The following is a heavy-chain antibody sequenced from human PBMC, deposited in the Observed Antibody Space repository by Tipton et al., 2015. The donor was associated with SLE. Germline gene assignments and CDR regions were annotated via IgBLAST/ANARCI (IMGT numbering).Heavy chain of an antibody. D-gene: IGHD2-15*01. V-gene: IGHV4-39*01. CDR2: IYYTGTT. Sequence: GLVKPSQTLSLTCAVYGESFNGYFWTWIRQPPGKGLEWIGSIYYTGTTYYSPSLKSRVTLSVDTSKNQFSLNVNSVTAADTAVYFCARQPVLSCDFDYWGQGNLVTVSS. CDR1: GESFNGYF. CDR3: ARQPVLSCDFDY. J-gene: IGHJ4*02.